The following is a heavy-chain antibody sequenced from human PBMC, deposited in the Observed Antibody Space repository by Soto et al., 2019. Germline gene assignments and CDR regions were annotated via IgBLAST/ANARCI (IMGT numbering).Heavy chain of an antibody. J-gene: IGHJ6*02. D-gene: IGHD5-12*01. Sequence: LRLSCAASGFTFSSYSMNWVRQAPGKGLEWVSSISSSSSYIYYADSVKGRFTISRDNAKNSLYLQMNSLRAEDTAVYYCARDLAGLYSARMDVWGQGTTVTV. CDR3: ARDLAGLYSARMDV. CDR2: ISSSSSYI. V-gene: IGHV3-21*01. CDR1: GFTFSSYS.